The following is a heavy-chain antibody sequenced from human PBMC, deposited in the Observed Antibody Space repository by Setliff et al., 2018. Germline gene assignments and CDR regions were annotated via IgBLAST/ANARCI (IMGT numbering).Heavy chain of an antibody. CDR3: ARDGYPGTS. D-gene: IGHD2-2*03. J-gene: IGHJ5*02. V-gene: IGHV3-7*03. CDR2: IMQDGGAQ. Sequence: GGSLRLSCEAFGFTFNNYWMSWVRQAPGKGLEWVANIMQDGGAQYYLDSVKGRFTVSRDNSNNTLYLQMNSLRVEDTAVYYCARDGYPGTSWGQGTLVTVSS. CDR1: GFTFNNYW.